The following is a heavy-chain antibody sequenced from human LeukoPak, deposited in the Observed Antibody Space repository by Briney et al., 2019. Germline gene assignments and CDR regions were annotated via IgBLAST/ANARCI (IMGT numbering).Heavy chain of an antibody. CDR1: GFTFSSYA. CDR2: ISGSGGST. Sequence: GGSLRLSCAASGFTFSSYAMSWVRQAPGKGLEWVSAISGSGGSTYYADSVKGRFTISRGNSKNTLYLQMNSLRAEDTAVYYCAKGSSGSYYPFDYWGQGTLVTVSS. D-gene: IGHD3-10*01. J-gene: IGHJ4*02. V-gene: IGHV3-23*01. CDR3: AKGSSGSYYPFDY.